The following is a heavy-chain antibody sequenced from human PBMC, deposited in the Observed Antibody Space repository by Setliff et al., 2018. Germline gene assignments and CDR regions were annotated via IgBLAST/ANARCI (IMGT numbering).Heavy chain of an antibody. CDR2: INHGGDT. Sequence: SETLSLTCVVSGYSITNGYYWGWIRQPPGKGLEWIGSINHGGDTSYNPSLQSRVAISVDTSKNQFSLKLSSVTAADTAVYDCVRRTYYYDTSPMGWFDPWGQGILVTVS. D-gene: IGHD3-22*01. CDR1: GYSITNGYY. J-gene: IGHJ5*02. CDR3: VRRTYYYDTSPMGWFDP. V-gene: IGHV4-38-2*01.